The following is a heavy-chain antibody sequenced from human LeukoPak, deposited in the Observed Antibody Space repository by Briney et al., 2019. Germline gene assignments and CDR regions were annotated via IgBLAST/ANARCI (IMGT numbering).Heavy chain of an antibody. CDR3: AKGLLSNSQRGYFDY. J-gene: IGHJ4*02. CDR2: MSYDGSNK. Sequence: GRSLRLSCAASGLTFTSYCTHWVRQAPGKWLEWVAVMSYDGSNKYCADSMKGRLTTSRDTSKNTLYLQMNSLRTEDTAVYYCAKGLLSNSQRGYFDYWGQGTLVTVSS. CDR1: GLTFTSYC. D-gene: IGHD4-11*01. V-gene: IGHV3-30*18.